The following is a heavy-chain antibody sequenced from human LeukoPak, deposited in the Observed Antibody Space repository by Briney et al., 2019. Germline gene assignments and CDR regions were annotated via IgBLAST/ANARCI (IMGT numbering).Heavy chain of an antibody. CDR1: GASISSGGYY. CDR2: MYYSGST. V-gene: IGHV4-31*03. CDR3: ARRIAAAGTRWFDP. D-gene: IGHD6-13*01. J-gene: IGHJ5*02. Sequence: SETLSLTCTVSGASISSGGYYWSWIRQHPGRGLEWIGYMYYSGSTYYNPSLKSRVTISVDTSKNQFSLKLSSVIAADTAVYYCARRIAAAGTRWFDPWGQGTLVTVSS.